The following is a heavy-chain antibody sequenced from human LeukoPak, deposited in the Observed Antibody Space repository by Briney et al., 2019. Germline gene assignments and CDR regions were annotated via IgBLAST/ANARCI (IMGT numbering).Heavy chain of an antibody. CDR1: GFTFSSYS. J-gene: IGHJ6*03. Sequence: GGSLRLSCAASGFTFSSYSMNWVRQAPGKGLEWVSYISSSSSTIYYADSVKGRFTISRDNAKNSLYLQMNSLRDEDTAVYYCARALCSGGSCYYYYYYMDVWGKGTTVTVSS. CDR3: ARALCSGGSCYYYYYYMDV. CDR2: ISSSSSTI. D-gene: IGHD2-15*01. V-gene: IGHV3-48*02.